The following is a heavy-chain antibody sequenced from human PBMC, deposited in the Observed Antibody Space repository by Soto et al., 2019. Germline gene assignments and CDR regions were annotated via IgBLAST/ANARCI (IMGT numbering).Heavy chain of an antibody. V-gene: IGHV3-66*04. D-gene: IGHD3-10*01. CDR3: VRLSGSGSGPFDY. CDR1: GFTVISNY. Sequence: HPGGSLRLSCAVSGFTVISNYMSWVRQAPGKGLEWVSIIYSGGSTYYADSVKGRFTISRDNSKNTLYLQMNSLRAEDTAVYYCVRLSGSGSGPFDYWGQGTLVTVSS. J-gene: IGHJ4*02. CDR2: IYSGGST.